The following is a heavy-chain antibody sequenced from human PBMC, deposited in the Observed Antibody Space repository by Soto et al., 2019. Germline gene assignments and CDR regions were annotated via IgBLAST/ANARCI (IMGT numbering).Heavy chain of an antibody. CDR2: IYYSGST. V-gene: IGHV4-39*01. J-gene: IGHJ4*02. CDR1: GGSISSSSYY. D-gene: IGHD2-15*01. Sequence: QLQLQESGPGLVKPSETLSLTCTVSGGSISSSSYYWGWIRQPPGKGLEWIGSIYYSGSTYYNPSLKSRVTIAVDTSKNQLSLKLSSVTAADTAVYYCASLPERYCSGGSCFYGDGFDYWGQGTLVTVSS. CDR3: ASLPERYCSGGSCFYGDGFDY.